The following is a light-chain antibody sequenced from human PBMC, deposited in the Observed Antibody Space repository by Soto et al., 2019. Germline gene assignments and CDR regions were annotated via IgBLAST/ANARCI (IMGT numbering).Light chain of an antibody. CDR3: GSYTSGRTYV. CDR2: DVG. V-gene: IGLV2-14*01. J-gene: IGLJ1*01. Sequence: ALTQPASVSGSPGQSITISFTGTSSDVGGYNRVSWFQQHPGKAPKLIIYDVGSRPSGVSNRFSGSRSGNTASSLTISGLQAEDEADYYCGSYTSGRTYVFGTGTKVTVL. CDR1: SSDVGGYNR.